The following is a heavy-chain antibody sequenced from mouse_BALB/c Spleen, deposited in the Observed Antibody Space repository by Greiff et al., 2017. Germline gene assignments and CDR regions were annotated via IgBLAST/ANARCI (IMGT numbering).Heavy chain of an antibody. CDR2: IYPSDSYT. D-gene: IGHD1-2*01. Sequence: QVQLQQPGAELVRPGASVKLSCKASGYTFTSYWINWVKQRPGQGLEWIGNIYPSDSYTNYNQKFKDKATLTVDKSSSTAYMQLSSPTSEDSAVYYCTLHYYGYEAYWGQGTLVTVSA. CDR1: GYTFTSYW. V-gene: IGHV1-69*02. J-gene: IGHJ3*01. CDR3: TLHYYGYEAY.